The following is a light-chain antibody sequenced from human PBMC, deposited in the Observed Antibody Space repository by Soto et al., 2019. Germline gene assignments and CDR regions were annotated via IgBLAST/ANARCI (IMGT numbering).Light chain of an antibody. J-gene: IGKJ1*01. CDR1: RYIGSD. Sequence: ATQMTQSPSSLSASVGDRITIPCLASRYIGSDLSWYQQKPGKAPPLLIYAASNLQSGVPSRFRGSTSGTEFTLTVSSLQPEDFATYYCLQDHDDSWTFGQGTKVDI. CDR3: LQDHDDSWT. CDR2: AAS. V-gene: IGKV1-6*01.